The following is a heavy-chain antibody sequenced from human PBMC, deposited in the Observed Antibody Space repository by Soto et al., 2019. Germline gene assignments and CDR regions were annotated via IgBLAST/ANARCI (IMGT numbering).Heavy chain of an antibody. Sequence: QVQLVESGGGVVQPGRSLRLSCAASGFTFSSYGMHWVRQAPGKGLEWVAVIWYDGSNKYYADSVKGRFTISRDNSKNTLYLQINSQRAEETAVYYCARVYIVGPGQIYYYGMDVWGQGTTVTVSS. CDR3: ARVYIVGPGQIYYYGMDV. V-gene: IGHV3-33*01. J-gene: IGHJ6*02. D-gene: IGHD2-21*01. CDR2: IWYDGSNK. CDR1: GFTFSSYG.